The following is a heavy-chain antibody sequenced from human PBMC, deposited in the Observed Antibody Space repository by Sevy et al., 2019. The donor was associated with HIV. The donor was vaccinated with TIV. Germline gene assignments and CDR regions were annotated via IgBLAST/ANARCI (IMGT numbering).Heavy chain of an antibody. CDR3: ASNTYYLDTTGYGAFDV. J-gene: IGHJ3*01. Sequence: GGSLRLSCAASGFTFNDHAMSWVRQAPGKGLEWVSSINWTGDNTGYADSVKGRFTISRDDAKKSLYLQMNSLRAEDTALYDCASNTYYLDTTGYGAFDVWGQGTMVTVS. CDR1: GFTFNDHA. D-gene: IGHD3-22*01. CDR2: INWTGDNT. V-gene: IGHV3-20*01.